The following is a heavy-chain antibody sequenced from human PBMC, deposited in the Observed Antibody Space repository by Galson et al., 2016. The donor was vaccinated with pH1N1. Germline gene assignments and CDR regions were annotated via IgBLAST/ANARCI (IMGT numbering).Heavy chain of an antibody. CDR2: IKQDGSDQ. J-gene: IGHJ5*02. Sequence: SLRLSCAASGFTFSTYWMNWVRQPPGRGLEWVANIKQDGSDQNYVDSVKGRFTISRDNAKNSLYLQMDSLGAEDTAVYYCIREYWSLYHWGQGTLVTVST. D-gene: IGHD2-8*02. CDR1: GFTFSTYW. CDR3: IREYWSLYH. V-gene: IGHV3-7*01.